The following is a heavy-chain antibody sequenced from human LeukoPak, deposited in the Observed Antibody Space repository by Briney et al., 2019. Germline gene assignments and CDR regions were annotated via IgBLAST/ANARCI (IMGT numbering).Heavy chain of an antibody. CDR2: ISYDGSNK. Sequence: GGSLRLSCAASGFTFSSYGMHWVRQAPGKGLEWVAVISYDGSNKYYADSVKGRFTISRDNSKNTLDLQMNSLTVEDTALYYCAKDRGTGFLHDWTVSSWGQGTRVTASS. J-gene: IGHJ4*02. CDR3: AKDRGTGFLHDWTVSS. CDR1: GFTFSSYG. D-gene: IGHD3/OR15-3a*01. V-gene: IGHV3-30*18.